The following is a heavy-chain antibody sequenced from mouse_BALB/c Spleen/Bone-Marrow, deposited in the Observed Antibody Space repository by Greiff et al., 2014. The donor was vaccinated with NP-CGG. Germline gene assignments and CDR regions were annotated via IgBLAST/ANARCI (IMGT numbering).Heavy chain of an antibody. CDR1: GFNIKDYY. J-gene: IGHJ2*01. Sequence: EVQLQQSGAELVRSGASVKLSCTASGFNIKDYYMHRVKQRPEQGLERIGWIDPENGDTEYAPKFQGKATMTADTSSNTAYLQLSSLTSEDTAVYYCNARGDYDFDYFDYWGQGTTLTVSS. CDR2: IDPENGDT. V-gene: IGHV14-4*02. D-gene: IGHD2-4*01. CDR3: NARGDYDFDYFDY.